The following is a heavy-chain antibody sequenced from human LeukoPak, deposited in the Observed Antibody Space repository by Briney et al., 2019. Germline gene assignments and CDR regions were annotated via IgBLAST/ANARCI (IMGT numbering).Heavy chain of an antibody. J-gene: IGHJ4*02. CDR1: GFTFSSYS. Sequence: GSLRLSCAASGFTFSSYSMNWVRQAPGKGLEWVSSISSSSSYIYYADSVKGRFTISRDDAKNSLYLQMNSLRAEDTAVYYCARLVGSGSYGYYYFDYWGQGTLVTVSS. CDR2: ISSSSSYI. D-gene: IGHD3-10*01. CDR3: ARLVGSGSYGYYYFDY. V-gene: IGHV3-21*01.